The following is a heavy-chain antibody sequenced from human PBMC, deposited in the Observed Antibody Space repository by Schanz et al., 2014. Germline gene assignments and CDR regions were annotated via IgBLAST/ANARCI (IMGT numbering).Heavy chain of an antibody. Sequence: QVQLVQSGAEVKKPGSSVKVSCKASRSTFSSYTISWVRQARGQGLEWVGRFIPILDVGNYAQKFQGRVTFTADKSTSTAYMELSSLKSEDTAVYYCARGQRRTIGRPFGPWGQGTLXTVSS. CDR1: RSTFSSYT. CDR3: ARGQRRTIGRPFGP. V-gene: IGHV1-69*02. J-gene: IGHJ5*02. CDR2: FIPILDVG. D-gene: IGHD6-25*01.